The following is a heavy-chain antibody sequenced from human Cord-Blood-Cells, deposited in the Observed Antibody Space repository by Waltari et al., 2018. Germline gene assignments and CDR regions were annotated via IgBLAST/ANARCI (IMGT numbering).Heavy chain of an antibody. J-gene: IGHJ3*02. CDR3: AKDMRYILGRDAFDI. V-gene: IGHV3-9*01. CDR1: GFTFDDYA. Sequence: EVQLVESGGGLVQPGRSLRLSCAASGFTFDDYAMHWVRQAPGKGLEWVSGISWSSGSIGYADSVKGRFTISRDNAKNSLYLQMNSLRAEDTALYYCAKDMRYILGRDAFDIWGQGTMVTVSS. D-gene: IGHD3-16*01. CDR2: ISWSSGSI.